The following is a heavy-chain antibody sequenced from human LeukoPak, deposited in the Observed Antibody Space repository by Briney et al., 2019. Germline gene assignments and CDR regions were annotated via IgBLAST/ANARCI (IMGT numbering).Heavy chain of an antibody. CDR1: GGSISSYY. V-gene: IGHV4-59*01. CDR2: TYYRGST. CDR3: ARDRRESTKPNDAFDN. Sequence: PSETLSLTCSVSGGSISSYYWSWIRQPPGKGLEWIGYTYYRGSTNYNPSLESRVTISIDTSKKQLSLKLRSVTAADTAVYYCARDRRESTKPNDAFDNWGQGTMVTVSS. J-gene: IGHJ3*02. D-gene: IGHD1-1*01.